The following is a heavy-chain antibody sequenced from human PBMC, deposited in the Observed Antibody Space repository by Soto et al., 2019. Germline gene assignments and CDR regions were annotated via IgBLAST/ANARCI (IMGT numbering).Heavy chain of an antibody. CDR3: ARDSGYYYYKTQAGSYFDY. Sequence: SVKVSCKASGGTFSSYAISWVRQAPGQGLEWMGGIIPIFGTANYAQKFQGRVTITADESTSTAYMELRSLRSEDTAVYYCARDSGYYYYKTQAGSYFDYWGQGALVTVSS. J-gene: IGHJ4*02. CDR2: IIPIFGTA. CDR1: GGTFSSYA. D-gene: IGHD3-22*01. V-gene: IGHV1-69*13.